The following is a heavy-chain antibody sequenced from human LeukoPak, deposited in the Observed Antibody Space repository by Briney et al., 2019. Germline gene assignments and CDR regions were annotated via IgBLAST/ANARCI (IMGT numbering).Heavy chain of an antibody. CDR3: ARGDWSGYYSYFDN. Sequence: SETLSLTCTVSGGSICGYYWSWIRQPPGKGLEWIAYIYYSGSANYNPSLKSRATISVDTSRNQFSLKLTSVTAADTAVYYCARGDWSGYYSYFDNWGQGTLVTVSS. CDR1: GGSICGYY. D-gene: IGHD3-3*01. CDR2: IYYSGSA. V-gene: IGHV4-59*01. J-gene: IGHJ4*02.